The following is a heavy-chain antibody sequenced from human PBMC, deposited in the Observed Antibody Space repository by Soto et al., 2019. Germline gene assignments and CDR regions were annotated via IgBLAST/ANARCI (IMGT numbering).Heavy chain of an antibody. CDR2: IYWDDDK. CDR1: GFSLDTWGVG. J-gene: IGHJ4*02. D-gene: IGHD3-16*01. Sequence: QITLKESGPTLVRPTQTLTLTCTVSGFSLDTWGVGVGWIRQSPGKSPEWLALIYWDDDKRYSPSLKNRLTTTKDTSKKQLVLTLTNMDPVDTVTYFCARALGSWGSYYFDHWGQGTLVTVSS. V-gene: IGHV2-5*02. CDR3: ARALGSWGSYYFDH.